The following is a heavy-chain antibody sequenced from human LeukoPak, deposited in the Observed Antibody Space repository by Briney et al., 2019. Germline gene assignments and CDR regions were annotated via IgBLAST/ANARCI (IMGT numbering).Heavy chain of an antibody. D-gene: IGHD3-10*01. J-gene: IGHJ5*02. CDR1: GFTFSSYG. CDR2: ISSSSSYI. V-gene: IGHV3-21*01. CDR3: AREIKGSTFDP. Sequence: GGSLRLSCAASGFTFSSYGMNWVRQAPGKGLEWVSSISSSSSYIYYADSVKGRFTISRDNAKNSLYLQMNSLRAEDTAVYYCAREIKGSTFDPWGQGTLVTVSS.